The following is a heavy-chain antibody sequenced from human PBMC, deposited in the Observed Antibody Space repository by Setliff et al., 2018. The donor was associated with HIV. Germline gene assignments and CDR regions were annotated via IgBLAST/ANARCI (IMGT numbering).Heavy chain of an antibody. D-gene: IGHD3-22*01. V-gene: IGHV4-61*02. CDR3: ARGFGDYYDSSGYYYSAPWGFWFDP. Sequence: SETLSLTCTVSGGSISSGSYYWSWIRQPAGKGLEWIGRIYTSGSTNYNPSLKSRVTISVDTSKNQFSLKLSSVTAADTAVYYCARGFGDYYDSSGYYYSAPWGFWFDPWGQGTLVTVSS. J-gene: IGHJ5*02. CDR2: IYTSGST. CDR1: GGSISSGSYY.